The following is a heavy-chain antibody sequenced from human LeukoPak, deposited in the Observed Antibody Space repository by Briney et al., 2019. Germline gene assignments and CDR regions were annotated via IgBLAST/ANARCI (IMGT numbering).Heavy chain of an antibody. CDR1: GFTFSSYA. CDR3: ARGHEEWLAAASNWFDP. V-gene: IGHV3-23*01. J-gene: IGHJ5*02. Sequence: SGGPLRLSCAASGFTFSSYAMSWVRQAPGKGLEWVSAISGSGGNTYYADSVKGRLTTSRDNSKNTLYLQMNSLRAEDTAVYYCARGHEEWLAAASNWFDPWGQGTLVTVSS. D-gene: IGHD6-19*01. CDR2: ISGSGGNT.